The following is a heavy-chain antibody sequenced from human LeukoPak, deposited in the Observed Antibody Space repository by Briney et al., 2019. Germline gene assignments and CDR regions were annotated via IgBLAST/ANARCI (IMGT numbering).Heavy chain of an antibody. D-gene: IGHD2-2*01. V-gene: IGHV1-3*01. CDR3: ARDRCSSTSCYWFDP. CDR2: INAGNGNT. J-gene: IGHJ5*02. Sequence: ASVKVSCKASGYTFTSYAMHWVRQAPGQRLEWMGWINAGNGNTKYSQKLQGRVTMTTDTSTSTAYMELRSLRSDDTAVYYCARDRCSSTSCYWFDPWGQGTLVTVSS. CDR1: GYTFTSYA.